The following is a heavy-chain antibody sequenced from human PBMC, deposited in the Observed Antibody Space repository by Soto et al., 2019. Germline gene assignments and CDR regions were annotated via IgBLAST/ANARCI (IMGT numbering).Heavy chain of an antibody. CDR3: ARDGVGPFDY. CDR2: TSYSGNT. CDR1: GGSVSSYQ. Sequence: QVQLQESGPGLLKPSETLSLTCTISGGSVSSYQWSWIRQPPGKGLEWIGLTSYSGNTVYNPSLKSRVAFSVGTSKNHFSLTLTSVTAADTAVYYCARDGVGPFDYWGQGTLVTVSS. V-gene: IGHV4-59*02. J-gene: IGHJ4*02. D-gene: IGHD1-26*01.